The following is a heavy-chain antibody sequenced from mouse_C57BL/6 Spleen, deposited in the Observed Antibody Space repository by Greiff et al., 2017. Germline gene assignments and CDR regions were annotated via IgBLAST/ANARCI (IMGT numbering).Heavy chain of an antibody. CDR3: ARRSYYSNY. CDR2: IYPSDSET. V-gene: IGHV1-61*01. Sequence: QVQLQQPGAELVRPGSSVKLSCKASGYTFTSSWMDWVKQRPGQGLEWIGNIYPSDSETHYNQKFKDKATLTVDKSSSTAYMQLSSLTSEDSAVYYCARRSYYSNYWGQGTLVTVSA. CDR1: GYTFTSSW. D-gene: IGHD2-5*01. J-gene: IGHJ3*01.